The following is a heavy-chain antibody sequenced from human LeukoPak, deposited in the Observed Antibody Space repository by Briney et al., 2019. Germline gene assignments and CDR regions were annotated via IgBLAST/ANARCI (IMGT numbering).Heavy chain of an antibody. CDR3: AREAGGYCSGGSCSRREAFDI. CDR2: IDWSGDST. J-gene: IGHJ3*02. D-gene: IGHD2-15*01. V-gene: IGHV3-20*04. Sequence: GGSLRLSCAASGFAFDDYGMNWVRQAPGKGLEWVSGIDWSGDSTGYADSVKGRFTISRDNANNSLYLQMNSLSAEDTALYYCAREAGGYCSGGSCSRREAFDIWGQGTMVTVSS. CDR1: GFAFDDYG.